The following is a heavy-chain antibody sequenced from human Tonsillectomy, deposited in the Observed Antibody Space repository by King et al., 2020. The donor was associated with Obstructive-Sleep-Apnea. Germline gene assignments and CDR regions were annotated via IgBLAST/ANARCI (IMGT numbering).Heavy chain of an antibody. D-gene: IGHD2-15*01. CDR3: AREGAAATNWFDP. Sequence: QLQESGPGLVKPSETPSLTCTVSGGSISSSTYYWGWIRQPPGKGLEWIGSIYYSGRAYSNPSVKSRVTISLDTSKNQFSLKLSSVTAADTAVYYCAREGAAATNWFDPWGQGTLVTVSS. V-gene: IGHV4-39*07. J-gene: IGHJ5*02. CDR1: GGSISSSTYY. CDR2: IYYSGRA.